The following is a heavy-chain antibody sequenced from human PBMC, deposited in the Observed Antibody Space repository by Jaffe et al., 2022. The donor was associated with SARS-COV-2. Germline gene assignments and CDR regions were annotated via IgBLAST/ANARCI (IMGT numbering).Heavy chain of an antibody. Sequence: EVQLLESGGGLVQPGGSLRLSCAASGFTFSSYAMSWVRQAPGKGLEWVSAISGSGGSTYYADSVKGRFTISRDNSKNTLYLQMNSLRAEDTAVYYCAKVLGPDWSGYYKVLGYWGQGTLVTVSS. CDR2: ISGSGGST. D-gene: IGHD3-3*01. CDR3: AKVLGPDWSGYYKVLGY. V-gene: IGHV3-23*01. J-gene: IGHJ4*02. CDR1: GFTFSSYA.